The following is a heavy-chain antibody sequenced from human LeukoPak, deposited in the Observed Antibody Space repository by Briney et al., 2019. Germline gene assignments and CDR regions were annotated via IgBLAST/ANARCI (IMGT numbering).Heavy chain of an antibody. J-gene: IGHJ4*02. V-gene: IGHV5-51*01. CDR2: IYPGDSDT. D-gene: IGHD3-10*01. CDR3: ATLVGYGSFFDY. Sequence: GESLQISFKGSGCRFTSYWIGWVRHVPGKGLEYMGIIYPGDSDTRYSPSFQGQVTISADKSISTAYLQWSSLKASDTAMYYCATLVGYGSFFDYWGQGTLVTVSS. CDR1: GCRFTSYW.